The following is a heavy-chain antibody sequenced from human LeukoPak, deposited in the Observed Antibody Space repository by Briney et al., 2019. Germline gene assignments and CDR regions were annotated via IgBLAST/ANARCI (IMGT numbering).Heavy chain of an antibody. CDR3: ARASYSSGWYFGY. V-gene: IGHV4-61*02. J-gene: IGHJ4*02. CDR2: IYTSGST. D-gene: IGHD6-19*01. Sequence: PSETLSLTCTVSGGSISSGSYYWSWIRQPAGKGLEWIGRIYTSGSTNYNPSLKSRVTISVDTSKNQFSLKLSSVTAADTAVYYCARASYSSGWYFGYWGQGTLVTVSS. CDR1: GGSISSGSYY.